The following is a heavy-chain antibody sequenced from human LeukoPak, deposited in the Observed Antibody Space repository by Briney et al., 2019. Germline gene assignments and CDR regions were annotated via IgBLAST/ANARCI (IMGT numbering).Heavy chain of an antibody. CDR1: GFSVSSNY. V-gene: IGHV3-53*01. D-gene: IGHD1-26*01. J-gene: IGHJ4*02. Sequence: PGGSLRLSCAASGFSVSSNYMSWVRQAPGKGLEWVSVIYSGGSTYYADSVKGRFTISRDNAKDTLYLHLNSLTAEDTAVYYCARGAKWAYYFDYWGQGTLVTVSS. CDR2: IYSGGST. CDR3: ARGAKWAYYFDY.